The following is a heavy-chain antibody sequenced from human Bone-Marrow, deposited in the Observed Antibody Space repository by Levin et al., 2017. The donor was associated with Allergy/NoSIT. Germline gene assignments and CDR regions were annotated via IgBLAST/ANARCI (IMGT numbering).Heavy chain of an antibody. Sequence: GGSLRLSCAASGFTFSSYSMTWVRQAPGKGLEWVASISSSGSYIYYADSVKGRSSISRDNAKDSLYLQMDSLGAEDTAVYYCAREGYYYGSGNYYVNWFDPWGQGTLVTVSS. CDR1: GFTFSSYS. J-gene: IGHJ5*02. CDR2: ISSSGSYI. D-gene: IGHD3-10*01. CDR3: AREGYYYGSGNYYVNWFDP. V-gene: IGHV3-21*01.